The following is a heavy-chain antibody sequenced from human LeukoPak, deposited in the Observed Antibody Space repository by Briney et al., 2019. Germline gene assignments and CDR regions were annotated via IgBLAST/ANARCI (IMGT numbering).Heavy chain of an antibody. J-gene: IGHJ4*02. CDR1: GFTFDNFA. D-gene: IGHD3-3*01. CDR2: ITGSATRT. CDR3: AKVSSRITISGRLDY. Sequence: PGGSLRLSCAASGFTFDNFAMAWVRQAPGKGLEWVSAITGSATRTYYADSFKDRFTISRDDSKTTLFLQMDSLRAEDTALYYCAKVSSRITISGRLDYWGRGTPVTVSS. V-gene: IGHV3-23*01.